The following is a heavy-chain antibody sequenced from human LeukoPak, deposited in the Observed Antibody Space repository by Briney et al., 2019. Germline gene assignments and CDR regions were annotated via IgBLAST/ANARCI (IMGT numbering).Heavy chain of an antibody. CDR1: GFTFSSYA. D-gene: IGHD5-18*01. CDR3: ARDLEQYNYGYSDY. V-gene: IGHV3-30-3*01. Sequence: PGRSLRLSCAASGFTFSSYAMHWVRQAPGKGLEWVAVISYDGSNKYYADSVKGRFTISRDNSKNTLSLQMNSLRAEDTAVYYCARDLEQYNYGYSDYWGQGTLVTVSA. CDR2: ISYDGSNK. J-gene: IGHJ4*02.